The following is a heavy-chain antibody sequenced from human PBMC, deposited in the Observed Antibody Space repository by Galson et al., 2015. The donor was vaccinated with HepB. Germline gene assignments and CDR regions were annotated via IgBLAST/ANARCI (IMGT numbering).Heavy chain of an antibody. V-gene: IGHV1-69*13. CDR3: ARAANYYDSSGYYWGFNY. CDR2: IIPIFGTT. CDR1: GGTFSSYA. Sequence: SVKVSCKASGGTFSSYAISWVRQAPGQGLEWMGGIIPIFGTTNYAQRFQGRVTITADASTSTAYMELSSLRSEDTAVYYCARAANYYDSSGYYWGFNYWGQGTLVTVSS. J-gene: IGHJ4*02. D-gene: IGHD3-22*01.